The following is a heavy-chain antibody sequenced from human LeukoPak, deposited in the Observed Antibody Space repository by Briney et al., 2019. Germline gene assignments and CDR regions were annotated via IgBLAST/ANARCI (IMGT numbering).Heavy chain of an antibody. J-gene: IGHJ4*02. CDR1: GGSISSSNYY. CDR2: IYYSGST. D-gene: IGHD5-12*01. CDR3: ARSRIVATIDY. V-gene: IGHV4-39*01. Sequence: SETLSLTCTVSGGSISSSNYYWGWIRQPPGKGLEWIGSIYYSGSTYYNPSLKSRVTISVDTSKNQFSLKLSSVTAADTAVYYCARSRIVATIDYWGQGTLVPVSS.